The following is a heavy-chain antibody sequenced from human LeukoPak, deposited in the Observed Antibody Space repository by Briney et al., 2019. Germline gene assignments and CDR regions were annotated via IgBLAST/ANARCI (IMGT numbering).Heavy chain of an antibody. CDR3: ARGGDSGAYRRFDY. Sequence: GSLRLSCAASGFTFSSCAMHWVRQPPGKGLEWIGDTHHSGVTNYNASLKSRVTISVDKSKNQLPLELTSVTAADTAVYYCARGGDSGAYRRFDYWGQGTLVTVSS. CDR1: GFTFSSCAM. CDR2: THHSGVT. V-gene: IGHV4-4*02. D-gene: IGHD1-26*01. J-gene: IGHJ4*02.